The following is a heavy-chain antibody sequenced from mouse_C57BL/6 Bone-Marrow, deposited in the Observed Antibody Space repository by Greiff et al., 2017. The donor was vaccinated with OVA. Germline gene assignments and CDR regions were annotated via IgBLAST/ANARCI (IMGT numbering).Heavy chain of an antibody. Sequence: DVKLQESGGGLVQPGGSMKLSCAASGFTFSDAWMDWVRQSPEKGLEWVAEVRNKANNHATYYAESVKGRFTISGDDSKSSVYLKMNSLRAEDAGIYFCTRGYYDYDGAYYYAMDYWGQGTSVTVSS. V-gene: IGHV6-6*01. CDR3: TRGYYDYDGAYYYAMDY. D-gene: IGHD2-4*01. CDR1: GFTFSDAW. CDR2: VRNKANNHAT. J-gene: IGHJ4*01.